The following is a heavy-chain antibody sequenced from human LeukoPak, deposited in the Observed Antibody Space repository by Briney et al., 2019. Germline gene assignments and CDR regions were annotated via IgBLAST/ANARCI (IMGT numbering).Heavy chain of an antibody. J-gene: IGHJ3*02. CDR3: ARLSPYYDILTGYYLDEGAFDI. D-gene: IGHD3-9*01. CDR2: VYYSGNT. Sequence: PSETLSLTCTVSGGSITSSSYYWGWIRQPPGKGLEWIGSVYYSGNTYYNSSLKSRVTISVDTSKNQFSLKLSSVTAADTAVYYCARLSPYYDILTGYYLDEGAFDIWGQGTMVTVSS. V-gene: IGHV4-39*07. CDR1: GGSITSSSYY.